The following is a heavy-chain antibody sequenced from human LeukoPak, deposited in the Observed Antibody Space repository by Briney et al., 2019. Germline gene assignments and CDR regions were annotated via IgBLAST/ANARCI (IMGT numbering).Heavy chain of an antibody. CDR2: KYYSGST. D-gene: IGHD5-18*01. CDR3: ARGRSYGFDFDS. V-gene: IGHV4-61*01. J-gene: IGHJ4*02. Sequence: PSETLSLTCDVSGVSINTCCYYWTWVRQPPGKGLEWIGYKYYSGSTRYNSSLRSRLTISLDSSKNQFSLRLTSVTAADTAVYYCARGRSYGFDFDSWGPGTLVIVSS. CDR1: GVSINTCCYY.